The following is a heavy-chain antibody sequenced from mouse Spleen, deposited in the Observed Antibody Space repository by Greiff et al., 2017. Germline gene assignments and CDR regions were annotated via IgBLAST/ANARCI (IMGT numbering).Heavy chain of an antibody. CDR1: GYSITSGYD. V-gene: IGHV3-1*01. CDR2: ISYSGST. CDR3: ARGGYGNYVGYFDY. D-gene: IGHD2-10*02. J-gene: IGHJ2*01. Sequence: EVKLQQSGPGMVKPSQSLSLTCTVTGYSITSGYDWHWIRHFPGNKLEWMGYISYSGSTNYNPSLKSRISITHDTSKNHFFLKLNSVTTEDTATYYCARGGYGNYVGYFDYWGQGTTLTVSS.